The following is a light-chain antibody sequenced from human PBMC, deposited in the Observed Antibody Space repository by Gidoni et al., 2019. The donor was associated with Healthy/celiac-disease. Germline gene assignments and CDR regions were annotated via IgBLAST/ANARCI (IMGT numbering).Light chain of an antibody. Sequence: DIQLTQSPSFLSASVGDRVTITCRASQDISSYLAWYQQKPGKAPELLIYAASILQSGVPSRFSGRGSGTEFTLTISSLQPADFATYYCQQLNSXAFGQGTKVDSK. CDR1: QDISSY. V-gene: IGKV1-9*01. J-gene: IGKJ2*01. CDR2: AAS. CDR3: QQLNSXA.